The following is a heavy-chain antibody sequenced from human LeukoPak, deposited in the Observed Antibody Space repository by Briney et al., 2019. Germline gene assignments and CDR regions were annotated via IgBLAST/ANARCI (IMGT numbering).Heavy chain of an antibody. V-gene: IGHV4-4*09. CDR2: IYTSGST. D-gene: IGHD1-26*01. Sequence: SETLSLTCTVSGGSISSYYWSWIRQPPGKGLEWIGYIYTSGSTNYNPSLKSRVTISVDTSKNQFSLKLSSVTAADTAVYYCAGLGGPSPLNWFDPWGQGTLVTVSS. CDR1: GGSISSYY. CDR3: AGLGGPSPLNWFDP. J-gene: IGHJ5*02.